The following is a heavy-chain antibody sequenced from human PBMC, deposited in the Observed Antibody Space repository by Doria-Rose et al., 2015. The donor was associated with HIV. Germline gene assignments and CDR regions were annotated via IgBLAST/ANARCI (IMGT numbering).Heavy chain of an antibody. V-gene: IGHV2-26*01. CDR1: GVSLSSPGMG. J-gene: IGHJ4*02. D-gene: IGHD6-13*01. Sequence: VTLKESGPVLVKPTETLTLTCTVSGVSLSSPGMGVSWIRQPPGKALEWLANIFSDDERSYNTSLKSRLTISRGTSKSQVVLTMIDMDPVDTATYYCARIKSSRWYHKYYFDFWGQGTLVIISA. CDR2: IFSDDER. CDR3: ARIKSSRWYHKYYFDF.